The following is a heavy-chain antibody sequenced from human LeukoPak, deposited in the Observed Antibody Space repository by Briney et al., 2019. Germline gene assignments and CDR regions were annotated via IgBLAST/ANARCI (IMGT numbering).Heavy chain of an antibody. Sequence: GASMKVSCKASGYTFTSYYMHWVRQAPGQGLEWMGIINPSGGSTSYAQKFQGRVTMTRDTSTSTVYMELSSLRSEDTAVYYCARDACSGGSCYSFDYWGQGTLVTVSS. CDR3: ARDACSGGSCYSFDY. D-gene: IGHD2-15*01. V-gene: IGHV1-46*01. CDR2: INPSGGST. J-gene: IGHJ4*02. CDR1: GYTFTSYY.